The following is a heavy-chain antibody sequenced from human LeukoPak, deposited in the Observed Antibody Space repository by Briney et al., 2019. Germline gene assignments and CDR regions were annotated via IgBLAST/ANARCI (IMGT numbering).Heavy chain of an antibody. CDR3: ARTRGTHISMAYLDS. CDR1: GYTFTSYG. Sequence: ASVKVSCKASGYTFTSYGISWVRQAPGQGLEGMGWISAYNGNTNYAQKLQGRVTMTTDTSTSTAYMELRSLRSDDTAVYYCARTRGTHISMAYLDSWGQGTLVTVSS. D-gene: IGHD2/OR15-2a*01. J-gene: IGHJ4*02. V-gene: IGHV1-18*01. CDR2: ISAYNGNT.